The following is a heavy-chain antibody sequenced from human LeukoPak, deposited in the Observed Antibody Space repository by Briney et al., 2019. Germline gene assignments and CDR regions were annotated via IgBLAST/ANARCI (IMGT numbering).Heavy chain of an antibody. CDR1: GFTFTTYW. V-gene: IGHV3-7*03. Sequence: GGSLRLSCAASGFTFTTYWMSWIRQLPGKGLEWVANINQDGTEKYYVDSVKGRFTISRDNAKNFLYLQVNSLRIEDTAYYYCVKGPTGAPGLNWFDPWGQGNLVIVSS. J-gene: IGHJ5*02. CDR3: VKGPTGAPGLNWFDP. D-gene: IGHD1-14*01. CDR2: INQDGTEK.